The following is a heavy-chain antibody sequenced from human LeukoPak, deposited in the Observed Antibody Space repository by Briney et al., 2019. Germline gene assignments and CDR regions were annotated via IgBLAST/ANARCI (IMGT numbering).Heavy chain of an antibody. D-gene: IGHD3-22*01. Sequence: GESLKISCKASGYSFTNYWRAWVRQMPGKGLEWMGIFYPRDSDTRYSPSFQGQVTISADKSINTAYLHWNTLKASDSAMYYCARREDRGGYSDYWGQGALVTVSS. CDR1: GYSFTNYW. J-gene: IGHJ4*02. CDR2: FYPRDSDT. CDR3: ARREDRGGYSDY. V-gene: IGHV5-51*01.